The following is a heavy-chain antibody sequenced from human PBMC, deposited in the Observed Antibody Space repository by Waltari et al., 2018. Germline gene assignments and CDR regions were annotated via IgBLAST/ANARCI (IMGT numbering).Heavy chain of an antibody. CDR2: INHRGST. Sequence: QVQLQQWGAGLLKPSETLSLTCAVYGGSFSGYYWSWIRQPPGKGLEWIGEINHRGSTNYNPSLKSRVTISVDTSKNQFSLKLSSVTAADTAVYYCARGRRVPGTYYYYMDVWGKGTTVTVSS. V-gene: IGHV4-34*01. J-gene: IGHJ6*03. CDR1: GGSFSGYY. CDR3: ARGRRVPGTYYYYMDV.